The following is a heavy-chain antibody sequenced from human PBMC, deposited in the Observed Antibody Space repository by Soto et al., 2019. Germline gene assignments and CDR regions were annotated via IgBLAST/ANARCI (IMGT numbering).Heavy chain of an antibody. CDR3: AKGHSGYSYFDY. J-gene: IGHJ4*02. V-gene: IGHV3-9*01. D-gene: IGHD3-22*01. Sequence: GGSLRLSCAASGFTFEDYAMHWVRQAPGKGLEWVSGISWNSGSIGYADSVKGRFTISRDNAKNSLYLQMNSLRAEDTALYYCAKGHSGYSYFDYWGQGTLVTVSS. CDR2: ISWNSGSI. CDR1: GFTFEDYA.